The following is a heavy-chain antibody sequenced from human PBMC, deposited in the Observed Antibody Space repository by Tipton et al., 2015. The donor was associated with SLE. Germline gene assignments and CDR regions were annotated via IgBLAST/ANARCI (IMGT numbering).Heavy chain of an antibody. J-gene: IGHJ6*02. CDR3: AREVYSGSYYYYYGMDV. V-gene: IGHV1-2*06. Sequence: QLVQSGAEVKKPGASVKVSCKASGYTFTGYYMHWVRQAPGQGLEWMGRINPNSGGTNYAQKFQGRVTMTRDTSISTAYMELRSLRSDDTAVYYCAREVYSGSYYYYYGMDVWGQGTTVTISS. CDR2: INPNSGGT. CDR1: GYTFTGYY. D-gene: IGHD3-10*01.